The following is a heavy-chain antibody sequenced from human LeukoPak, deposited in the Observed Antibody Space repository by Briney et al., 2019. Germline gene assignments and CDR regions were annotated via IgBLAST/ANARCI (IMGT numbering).Heavy chain of an antibody. J-gene: IGHJ4*02. CDR2: IVVGSGNT. V-gene: IGHV1-58*02. D-gene: IGHD3-22*01. Sequence: SVKVSCKASGYTFTSYAMHWVRQARGQRLEWIGWIVVGSGNTNYAQKFQERVTITRDMSTSTAYMELSSLGSEDTAVYYCARDIYYDSSGYYGSVYWGQGTLVTVSS. CDR3: ARDIYYDSSGYYGSVY. CDR1: GYTFTSYA.